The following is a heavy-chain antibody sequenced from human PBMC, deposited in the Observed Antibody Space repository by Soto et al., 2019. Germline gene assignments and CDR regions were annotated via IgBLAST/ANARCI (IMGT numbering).Heavy chain of an antibody. CDR2: INPSGGST. Sequence: ASVKVSCKASGYTFTSYYIHWVRQAPGQGLEWMGIINPSGGSTSYAQKFQGRFTISRDNSKNTLYLQMKSLRAEDTAVYYCAKGLGWRVLGDAFDIWGQGTMVTVSS. J-gene: IGHJ3*02. D-gene: IGHD3-16*01. V-gene: IGHV1-46*01. CDR3: AKGLGWRVLGDAFDI. CDR1: GYTFTSYY.